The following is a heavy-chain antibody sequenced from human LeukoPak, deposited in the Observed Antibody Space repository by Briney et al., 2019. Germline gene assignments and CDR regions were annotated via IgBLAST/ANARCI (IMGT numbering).Heavy chain of an antibody. Sequence: PGGSLRLSCAASGFTFSSYGMHWVRQAPGKGLEWVAFIRYDGSNKYYADSVKGRFTISRDNSKNTLYLQMNSLRAEDTAVYYCAKGRRDGYNLLFDYWGQGTLVTVSS. CDR3: AKGRRDGYNLLFDY. J-gene: IGHJ4*02. D-gene: IGHD5-24*01. CDR1: GFTFSSYG. V-gene: IGHV3-30*02. CDR2: IRYDGSNK.